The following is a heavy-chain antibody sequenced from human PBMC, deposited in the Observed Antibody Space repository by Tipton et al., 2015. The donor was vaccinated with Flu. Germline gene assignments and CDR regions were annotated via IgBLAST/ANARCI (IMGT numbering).Heavy chain of an antibody. CDR1: GDSISNYY. CDR3: ARFSVRGESDY. Sequence: TLSLTCTVSGDSISNYYWGWIRQPAGKGLQWIGRIYTSGSTDYNPSLKSRVTMSVDTSKNQFSLNMSSVTAADTAVYYCARFSVRGESDYWGQGTLVTVSS. J-gene: IGHJ4*02. D-gene: IGHD3-10*01. V-gene: IGHV4-4*07. CDR2: IYTSGST.